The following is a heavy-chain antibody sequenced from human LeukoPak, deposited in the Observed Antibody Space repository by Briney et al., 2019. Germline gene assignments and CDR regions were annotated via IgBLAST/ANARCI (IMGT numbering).Heavy chain of an antibody. Sequence: GGSLRLSYAASEFFFSDYYMSWIRQAPGKGLEWVSYISDSGSTIYYADSVKGRFTISRDNVKNSLYLQMNGLRAEDTAVYYCAREMEGDYGSGTFFDLWGQGNMVTVSS. CDR1: EFFFSDYY. V-gene: IGHV3-11*01. CDR3: AREMEGDYGSGTFFDL. J-gene: IGHJ4*02. D-gene: IGHD3-10*01. CDR2: ISDSGSTI.